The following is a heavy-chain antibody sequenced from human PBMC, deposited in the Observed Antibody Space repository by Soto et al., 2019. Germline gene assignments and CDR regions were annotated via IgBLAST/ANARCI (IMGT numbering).Heavy chain of an antibody. D-gene: IGHD2-21*02. J-gene: IGHJ6*02. V-gene: IGHV4-34*01. CDR3: ARGTPTADSYYYGMDV. Sequence: SETLSLTCAVYGGSFSGYYWSWIRQPPGKGLEWIGEINHSGSTNYNPSLKSRVTISVDTSKNQFSLKLSSVTAADTAVYYCARGTPTADSYYYGMDVWGQGTTVTVSS. CDR1: GGSFSGYY. CDR2: INHSGST.